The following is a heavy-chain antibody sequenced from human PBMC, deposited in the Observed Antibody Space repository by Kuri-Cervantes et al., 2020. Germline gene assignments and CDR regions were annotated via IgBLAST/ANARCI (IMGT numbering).Heavy chain of an antibody. J-gene: IGHJ4*02. CDR3: ARIIQSSGWSYPFDY. V-gene: IGHV3-30*19. Sequence: GESLKISCAASGFTFSSYGMHWVRQAPGKGLEWVAVIWYDGSNKYYADSVKGRFTISRDNSKNTLYLQMNSLRAEDTAVYYCARIIQSSGWSYPFDYWGQGILVTVSS. CDR1: GFTFSSYG. D-gene: IGHD6-19*01. CDR2: IWYDGSNK.